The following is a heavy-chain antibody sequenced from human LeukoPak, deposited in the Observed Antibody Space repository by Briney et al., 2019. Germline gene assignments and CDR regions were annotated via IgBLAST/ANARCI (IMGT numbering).Heavy chain of an antibody. Sequence: PGGSLRLSCAASGFTFSSYGMSWVRQAPGKGLEWVSAISGSGGSTYYADSVKGRFTISRDNSKNTLYLQMNSLRAEDTAVYYCAKGGPRYCSGGSCLGDNWFDPWGQGTLVTVSS. J-gene: IGHJ5*02. V-gene: IGHV3-23*01. CDR1: GFTFSSYG. CDR3: AKGGPRYCSGGSCLGDNWFDP. CDR2: ISGSGGST. D-gene: IGHD2-15*01.